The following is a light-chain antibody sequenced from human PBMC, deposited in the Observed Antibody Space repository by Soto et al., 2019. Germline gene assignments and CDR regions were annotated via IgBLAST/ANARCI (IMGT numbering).Light chain of an antibody. J-gene: IGKJ2*01. CDR2: AAS. V-gene: IGKV1-6*01. Sequence: AIQMTQSPSSLSASVGDRVTITCRASQGIRNDLGWYQQKRGKDPKLLIYAASSLQSGAPSRFSGSGSGTDFTLTISSLQPEDFATYYCLQDYSYPRTFGQGTKLEIK. CDR1: QGIRND. CDR3: LQDYSYPRT.